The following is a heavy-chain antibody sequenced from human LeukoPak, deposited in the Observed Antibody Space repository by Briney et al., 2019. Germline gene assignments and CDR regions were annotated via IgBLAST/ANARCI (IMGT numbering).Heavy chain of an antibody. Sequence: GGSLRLSCAASGFAFSSYGMSWVRQAPGKGLEWVSTISASGGSTYYADSVKGRFTISRDNSKNTLYLQMNSLRVEDTAVYYCAKGTERYSKNFDYWGQGILVSVSS. CDR2: ISASGGST. CDR3: AKGTERYSKNFDY. J-gene: IGHJ4*02. CDR1: GFAFSSYG. D-gene: IGHD3-9*01. V-gene: IGHV3-23*01.